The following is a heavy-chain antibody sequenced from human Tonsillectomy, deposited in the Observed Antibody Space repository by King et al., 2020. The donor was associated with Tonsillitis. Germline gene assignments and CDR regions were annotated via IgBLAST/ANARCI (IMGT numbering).Heavy chain of an antibody. V-gene: IGHV3-23*04. CDR1: GFTFSSYA. Sequence: VQLVESGGGLVQPGGSLRLSCAASGFTFSSYAMSWVRQAPGKGLEWVSAISGSGGSTYYADSVKGRFTISRDNSKNTLYLQMNSLRAEDTAVYYCAKEDDIQVAGITMIVAHYYYGMDVWGQGTTVTVSS. D-gene: IGHD3-22*01. J-gene: IGHJ6*02. CDR3: AKEDDIQVAGITMIVAHYYYGMDV. CDR2: ISGSGGST.